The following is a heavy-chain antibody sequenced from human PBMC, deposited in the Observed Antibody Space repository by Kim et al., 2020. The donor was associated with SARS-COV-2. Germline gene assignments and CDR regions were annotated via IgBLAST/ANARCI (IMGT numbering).Heavy chain of an antibody. Sequence: GGSLRLSCAASGFTFSSYGMHWVRQAPGKGLEWVAVIWYDGSNKYYADSVKGRFTISRDNSKNTLYLQMNSLRAEDTAVYYCARDKGALRKAYYGMDVWGQGTTVTVSS. CDR2: IWYDGSNK. J-gene: IGHJ6*02. CDR3: ARDKGALRKAYYGMDV. D-gene: IGHD3-3*01. V-gene: IGHV3-33*01. CDR1: GFTFSSYG.